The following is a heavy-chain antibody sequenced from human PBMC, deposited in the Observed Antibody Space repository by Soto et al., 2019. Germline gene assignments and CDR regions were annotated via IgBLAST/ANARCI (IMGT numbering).Heavy chain of an antibody. CDR2: ISDYGRV. D-gene: IGHD3-3*01. V-gene: IGHV3-74*01. J-gene: IGHJ4*02. Sequence: GGSLRLSCAASGFTFRNYWMHWVRQAPGKGLVWVSRISDYGRVNYADSVEGRFTISRDDAKSELYLQMSSSRLEDTAVYYCARGGVEPFDYWGQGALVTVSS. CDR1: GFTFRNYW. CDR3: ARGGVEPFDY.